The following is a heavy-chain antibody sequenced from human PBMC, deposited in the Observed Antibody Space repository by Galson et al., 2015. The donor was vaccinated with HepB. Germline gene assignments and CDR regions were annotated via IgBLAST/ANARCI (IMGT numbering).Heavy chain of an antibody. CDR3: ARDAGTGYGMDV. Sequence: ASGFTFSSYEMNWVRQTPGKGLEWVSYISSSGSTIYYADSVKGRFTISRDNAKNSLYLQMNSLRAEDTAVYYCARDAGTGYGMDVWGQGTTVTVSS. V-gene: IGHV3-48*03. CDR2: ISSSGSTI. J-gene: IGHJ6*02. CDR1: GFTFSSYE. D-gene: IGHD1-7*01.